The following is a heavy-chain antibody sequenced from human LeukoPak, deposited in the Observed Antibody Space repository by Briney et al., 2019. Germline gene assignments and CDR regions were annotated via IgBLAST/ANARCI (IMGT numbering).Heavy chain of an antibody. CDR3: ARARGVPSWFDP. CDR1: GFTVSSNY. Sequence: GGSLRLSCAASGFTVSSNYMSWVRQAPGKGLEWVSSVSSSSSYIYYADSVKGRFTISRDNAKNSLYLQMNSLRAEDTAVYYCARARGVPSWFDPWGQGTLVTVSS. D-gene: IGHD3-10*01. CDR2: VSSSSSYI. V-gene: IGHV3-21*01. J-gene: IGHJ5*02.